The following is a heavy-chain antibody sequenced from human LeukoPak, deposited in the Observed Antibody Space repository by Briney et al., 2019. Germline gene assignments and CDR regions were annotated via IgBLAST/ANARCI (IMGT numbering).Heavy chain of an antibody. Sequence: GGSLRLSCAASGFTFSRSVMNWVRQAPGKGLEWVAGVTHSGAITEYADSVKGRFTISRDNSKNTVYLHMNSLRAEDTAVYYCAKDGYYYGSGSFEYYFDYWGQGTLVTVSS. CDR1: GFTFSRSV. D-gene: IGHD3-10*01. CDR3: AKDGYYYGSGSFEYYFDY. CDR2: VTHSGAIT. V-gene: IGHV3-23*01. J-gene: IGHJ4*02.